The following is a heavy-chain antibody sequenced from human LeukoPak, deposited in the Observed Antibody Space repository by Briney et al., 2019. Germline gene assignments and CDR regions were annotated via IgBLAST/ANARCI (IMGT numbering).Heavy chain of an antibody. CDR2: ISTTGSRT. D-gene: IGHD2-2*01. CDR1: GLTFPSYA. J-gene: IGHJ4*02. V-gene: IGHV3-64D*06. CDR3: VTAYCSSTNCYGPEY. Sequence: GGSLRLSCSASGLTFPSYALHWVRQAPGKGLEYVSAISTTGSRTYYADSVKGRFTISRDNSKSTIYLQMISLRPEDTAVYYCVTAYCSSTNCYGPEYWGWGTLVTVSS.